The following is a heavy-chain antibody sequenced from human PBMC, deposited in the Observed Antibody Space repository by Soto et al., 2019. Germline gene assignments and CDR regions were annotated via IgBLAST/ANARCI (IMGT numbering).Heavy chain of an antibody. CDR1: GYTFTSYA. V-gene: IGHV1-3*01. Sequence: GASVKVSCKASGYTFTSYAMHWVRQAPGQRLDWMGWINAGNGNTKYSQKFQGRVTITRDTSASTAYMELSSLRSEDTAVYYCARDGHGSSGWYRAVNEFDYWGQGTLVTVSS. J-gene: IGHJ4*02. D-gene: IGHD6-19*01. CDR2: INAGNGNT. CDR3: ARDGHGSSGWYRAVNEFDY.